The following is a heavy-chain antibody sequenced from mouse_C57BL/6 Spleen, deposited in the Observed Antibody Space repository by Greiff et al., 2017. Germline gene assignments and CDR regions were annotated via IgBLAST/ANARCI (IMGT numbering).Heavy chain of an antibody. J-gene: IGHJ1*03. D-gene: IGHD1-1*01. CDR3: ARNYGSSYGYFDV. CDR2: IYPGSGST. Sequence: QVHVKQPGAELVKPGASVKMSCKASGYTFTSYWITWVKQRPGQGLEWIGDIYPGSGSTNYNEKFKSKATLTVDTSSSTAYMQLSSLTSEDSAVYYCARNYGSSYGYFDVWGTGTTVTVSS. V-gene: IGHV1-55*01. CDR1: GYTFTSYW.